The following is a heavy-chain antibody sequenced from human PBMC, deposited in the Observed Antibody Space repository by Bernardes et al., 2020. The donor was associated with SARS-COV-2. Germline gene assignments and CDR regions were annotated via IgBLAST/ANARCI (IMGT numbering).Heavy chain of an antibody. Sequence: GESLCLSCVASGFSISGYWMHWVRQAPGKGLVWVSRIYTGSPYYAESVKGRFTISRDNAKNTLYLQMNSLRAEDTAVYYCVRGNSGYGRFDSWGQGTLVTVSS. CDR1: GFSISGYW. J-gene: IGHJ4*02. CDR3: VRGNSGYGRFDS. D-gene: IGHD5-12*01. V-gene: IGHV3-74*01. CDR2: IYTGSP.